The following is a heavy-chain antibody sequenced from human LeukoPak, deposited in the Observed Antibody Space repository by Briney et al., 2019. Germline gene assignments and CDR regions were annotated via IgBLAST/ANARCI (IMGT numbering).Heavy chain of an antibody. Sequence: PGGSLRLSCAASGFPFLAYAMSWVRQAPGKGPEMVAHISASGGSIYYADSVKGRFTNSRDNSRTTLYLQMNTLRVEDTAVYYCAKGVYGDHPYHFDCWGQGSLVIVSS. CDR1: GFPFLAYA. V-gene: IGHV3-23*01. CDR2: ISASGGSI. J-gene: IGHJ4*02. CDR3: AKGVYGDHPYHFDC. D-gene: IGHD4-17*01.